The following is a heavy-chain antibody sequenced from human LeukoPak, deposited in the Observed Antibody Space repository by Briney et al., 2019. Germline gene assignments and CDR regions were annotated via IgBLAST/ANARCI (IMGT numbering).Heavy chain of an antibody. CDR3: ARHDYRGINDGMDV. CDR1: GGSISSSSYY. Sequence: KTSETLSLTCTVSGGSISSSSYYWGWIRQPPGKGLEWIGEINHSGSTNYIPSLKSRVTISVDTSKSQFSLKLSSVTAADTAVYYCARHDYRGINDGMDVWGQGTTVIVSS. CDR2: INHSGST. D-gene: IGHD3-16*02. J-gene: IGHJ6*02. V-gene: IGHV4-39*07.